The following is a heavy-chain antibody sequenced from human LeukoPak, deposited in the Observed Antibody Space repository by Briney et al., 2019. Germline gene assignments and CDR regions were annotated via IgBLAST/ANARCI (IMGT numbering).Heavy chain of an antibody. J-gene: IGHJ4*02. V-gene: IGHV3-23*01. D-gene: IGHD2-21*01. CDR2: ISTSGVST. CDR3: AKNTGETYLDY. Sequence: PGGSLRLSCAASGFTFSSYAMTWVRQAPGKGLEWVSSISTSGVSTNYAVSVKGRFTISRDNSKTMVYLQMNSLRAEDTAVYYCAKNTGETYLDYWGQGILVTVSS. CDR1: GFTFSSYA.